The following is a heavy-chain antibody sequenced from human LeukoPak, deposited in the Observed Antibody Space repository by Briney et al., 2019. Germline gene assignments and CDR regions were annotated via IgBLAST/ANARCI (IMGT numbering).Heavy chain of an antibody. CDR2: ISSSGSDI. V-gene: IGHV3-21*01. Sequence: PGGSLRLSCAASGFTFSSYSMNWVRQAPGKGLEWVSSISSSGSDIYYANSLEGRFTISRDRAKNSLYLQMNSLTTEDTAVYYCARALGYCSGGTCYGLDYWGQGTLVTVSP. CDR1: GFTFSSYS. D-gene: IGHD2-15*01. J-gene: IGHJ4*02. CDR3: ARALGYCSGGTCYGLDY.